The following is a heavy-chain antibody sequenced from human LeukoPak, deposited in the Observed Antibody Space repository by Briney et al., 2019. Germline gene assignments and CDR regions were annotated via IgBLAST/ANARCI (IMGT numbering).Heavy chain of an antibody. J-gene: IGHJ4*02. D-gene: IGHD3-10*01. CDR2: ISSSGDTI. Sequence: GGSLRLSCAASGFPFSDYYMSWIRQAPGKGLEWVSYISSSGDTIYYADSVKGRFTISRDNAKNSVHLQMNSLRAEDTAVYYCARVVHYGSGPAVGWGQGTLVTVS. CDR1: GFPFSDYY. V-gene: IGHV3-11*01. CDR3: ARVVHYGSGPAVG.